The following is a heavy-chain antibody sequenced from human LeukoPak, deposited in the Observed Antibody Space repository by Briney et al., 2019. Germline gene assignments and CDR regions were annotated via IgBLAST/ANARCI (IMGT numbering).Heavy chain of an antibody. Sequence: GGSLRLSCAASGFSLSSYEIHWVRQAPGKGLEFVSYISSSGTTIFYADSVKGRFTIARDNAKNSPYLQMNSLRVEDTAVYYCARAAYWGQGTLVTVSS. D-gene: IGHD2-15*01. CDR2: ISSSGTTI. CDR3: ARAAY. V-gene: IGHV3-48*03. J-gene: IGHJ4*02. CDR1: GFSLSSYE.